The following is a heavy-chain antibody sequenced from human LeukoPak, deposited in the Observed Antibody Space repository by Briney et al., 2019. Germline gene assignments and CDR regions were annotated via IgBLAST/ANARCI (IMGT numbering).Heavy chain of an antibody. Sequence: GGSLRLSYAASGFTFSSYGMHWVRQAPGKGLEWVAVISYDGSNKYYADSVKGRFTISRDNSKNTLYLQMNSLRAEDTAVYYCAKDAYLDYWGQGTLVTVSS. V-gene: IGHV3-30*18. CDR1: GFTFSSYG. CDR2: ISYDGSNK. CDR3: AKDAYLDY. J-gene: IGHJ4*02.